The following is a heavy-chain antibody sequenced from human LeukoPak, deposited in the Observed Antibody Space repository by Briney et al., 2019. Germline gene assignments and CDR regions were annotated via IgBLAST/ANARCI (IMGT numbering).Heavy chain of an antibody. Sequence: GGSLRLSCAASGFSFSSHWVHWVRQAPGKGLVWVSRISDDGSYTSNVDSVKGRFTISRDNVNNMLYLHMNSLRAEDTAVYYCARDIQGDIPAAMGYWGQGTLVTVSS. J-gene: IGHJ4*02. CDR3: ARDIQGDIPAAMGY. D-gene: IGHD2-2*01. V-gene: IGHV3-74*01. CDR1: GFSFSSHW. CDR2: ISDDGSYT.